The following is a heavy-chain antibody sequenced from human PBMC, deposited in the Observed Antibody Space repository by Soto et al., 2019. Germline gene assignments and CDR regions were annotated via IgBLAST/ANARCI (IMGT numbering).Heavy chain of an antibody. CDR2: IYPGDSDT. Sequence: GESLKISCKGSGYSSTSYWIGWVRQMPGKGLEWMGIIYPGDSDTRYSPSFQGQVTISADKSISTAYLQWSSLKASDTAMYYCARTSAAGKYYYGMDVWGQGTTVTVSS. J-gene: IGHJ6*02. CDR3: ARTSAAGKYYYGMDV. D-gene: IGHD6-13*01. CDR1: GYSSTSYW. V-gene: IGHV5-51*01.